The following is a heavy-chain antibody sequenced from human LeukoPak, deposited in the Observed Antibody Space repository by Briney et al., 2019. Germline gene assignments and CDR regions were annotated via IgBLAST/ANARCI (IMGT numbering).Heavy chain of an antibody. CDR3: AGERGEEYSSGWYKTNYFDN. J-gene: IGHJ4*02. CDR2: ADYSGGT. CDR1: GFTFSSHT. V-gene: IGHV4-59*11. D-gene: IGHD6-19*01. Sequence: LRLSCAASGFTFSSHTMNWVRQPPGKGLEWIASADYSGGTYYNPSLESRVAISADMSKKQISLTLTSVTGADTAVYYCAGERGEEYSSGWYKTNYFDNWGQGIRVTVSS.